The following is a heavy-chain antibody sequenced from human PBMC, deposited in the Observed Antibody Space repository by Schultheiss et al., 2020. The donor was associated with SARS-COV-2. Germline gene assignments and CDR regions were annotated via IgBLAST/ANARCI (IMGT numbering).Heavy chain of an antibody. V-gene: IGHV4-59*12. D-gene: IGHD2-2*01. CDR2: IYYSGST. J-gene: IGHJ5*02. Sequence: SETLSLTCTVSGGSISSYYWSWIRQPPGKGLEWIGYIYYSGSTSYNPSLKSRVSMSVDTSKNQFSLKLSSVTAADTAVYYCARVSGLYCSSTSCYRGGGWFDPWGQGTLVTVSS. CDR3: ARVSGLYCSSTSCYRGGGWFDP. CDR1: GGSISSYY.